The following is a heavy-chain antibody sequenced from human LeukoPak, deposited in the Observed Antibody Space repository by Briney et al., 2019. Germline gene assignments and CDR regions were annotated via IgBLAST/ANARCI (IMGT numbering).Heavy chain of an antibody. J-gene: IGHJ6*03. D-gene: IGHD4/OR15-4a*01. V-gene: IGHV1-2*02. CDR2: INPNSGGT. Sequence: ASVKVSCKASGYTFTGYYMHWVRQAPGQGLEWMGWINPNSGGTNYAQKFQGRVTMTRDTSISTAYMELSRLKSDDTAVYYCAGTPYGGYYYYMDVWGKGTTVTVSS. CDR3: AGTPYGGYYYYMDV. CDR1: GYTFTGYY.